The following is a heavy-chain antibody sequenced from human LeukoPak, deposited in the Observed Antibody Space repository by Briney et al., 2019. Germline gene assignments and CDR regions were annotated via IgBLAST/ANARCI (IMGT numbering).Heavy chain of an antibody. CDR1: GFTFSSYS. D-gene: IGHD1-26*01. Sequence: GGSLRLSCAASGFTFSSYSMNWVRQAPGKGLEWVSSISSSSSYIYYADSVKGRFTISRDNAKNSLYLQMNSLRAEDTAVYYCARGGVVGGRFGEWGQGTLVTVSS. J-gene: IGHJ4*02. CDR3: ARGGVVGGRFGE. V-gene: IGHV3-21*01. CDR2: ISSSSSYI.